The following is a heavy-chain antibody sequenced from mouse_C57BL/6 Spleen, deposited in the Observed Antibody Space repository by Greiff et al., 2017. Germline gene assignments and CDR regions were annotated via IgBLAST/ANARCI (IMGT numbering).Heavy chain of an antibody. Sequence: EVQLQESGGGLVQPGESLKLSCESNEYEFPSHDMSWVRKTPEKRLELVAAINSDGGSTYYPDTMERRFIISRDNTKKTLYLQMSSLRSEDTALYYCALLWLRRRGFDYWGQGTTLTVSS. J-gene: IGHJ2*01. D-gene: IGHD2-2*01. V-gene: IGHV5-2*01. CDR1: EYEFPSHD. CDR2: INSDGGST. CDR3: ALLWLRRRGFDY.